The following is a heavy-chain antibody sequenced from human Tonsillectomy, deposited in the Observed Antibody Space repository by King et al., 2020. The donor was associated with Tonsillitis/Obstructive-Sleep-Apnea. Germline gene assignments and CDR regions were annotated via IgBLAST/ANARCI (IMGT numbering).Heavy chain of an antibody. Sequence: QLVQSGAEVKKPGASVKVSCKASGYTFTNYGISWVRQAPGQGLEWMAWISAHNGHTNYAQKLQGRVTMTTDTSTSTAYMELRSLRSDDTAVYYCARDSMSHYYDSSDYYPFNYWGQGTLVTVSS. J-gene: IGHJ4*02. CDR1: GYTFTNYG. CDR3: ARDSMSHYYDSSDYYPFNY. CDR2: ISAHNGHT. D-gene: IGHD3-22*01. V-gene: IGHV1-18*01.